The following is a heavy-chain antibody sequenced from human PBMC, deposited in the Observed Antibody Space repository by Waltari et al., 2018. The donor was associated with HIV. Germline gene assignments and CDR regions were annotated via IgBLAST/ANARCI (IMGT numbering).Heavy chain of an antibody. D-gene: IGHD6-13*01. CDR3: ARGYTSSPGVWLLSY. CDR2: IWNDGSNK. V-gene: IGHV3-33*01. J-gene: IGHJ4*02. Sequence: QVQLVESGGGVVQPGRSLRLSCAASGFTFSTYGMHGVRQAPGKGLEWVAVIWNDGSNKYYADSVKGRFTISRDNSKNTLYLQMNSLRADDTAVYYCARGYTSSPGVWLLSYWGQGTLVTVSS. CDR1: GFTFSTYG.